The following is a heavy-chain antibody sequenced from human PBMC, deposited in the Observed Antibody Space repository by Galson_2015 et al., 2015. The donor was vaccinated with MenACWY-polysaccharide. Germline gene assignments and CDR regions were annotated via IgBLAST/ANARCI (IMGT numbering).Heavy chain of an antibody. J-gene: IGHJ4*02. D-gene: IGHD3-10*01. CDR3: GRGAYGTGSVSY. CDR2: INPNSGGT. CDR1: GYTFTGYH. V-gene: IGHV1-2*02. Sequence: SVKVSCKASGYTFTGYHIHWVRQAPGQGLEWMGWINPNSGGTTFAQKFQGRVTMTRDTSVSTVYMELNSLRSDDTAVYHCGRGAYGTGSVSYRGQGTLATVSS.